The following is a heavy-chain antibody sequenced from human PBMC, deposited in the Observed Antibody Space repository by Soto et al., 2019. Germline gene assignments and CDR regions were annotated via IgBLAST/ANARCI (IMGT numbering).Heavy chain of an antibody. Sequence: GASVKVSCKASNYSFSSFGISWMRQAPGQGLEWMAWINPSNDNTNYAQSLQGRVTLTTDTSTSTAYMELRSLRSDDTAVYYCARDPFYSGSNLQVGYFDSWGRGTLVTVSS. CDR2: INPSNDNT. CDR1: NYSFSSFG. V-gene: IGHV1-18*01. D-gene: IGHD1-26*01. CDR3: ARDPFYSGSNLQVGYFDS. J-gene: IGHJ4*02.